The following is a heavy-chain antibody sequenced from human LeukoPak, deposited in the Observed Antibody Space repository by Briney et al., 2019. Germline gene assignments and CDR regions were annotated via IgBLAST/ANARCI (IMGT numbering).Heavy chain of an antibody. CDR3: ARDKQHSYGRYFDH. CDR1: VDSFSSYY. V-gene: IGHV4-59*01. Sequence: SETLSLTCTVSVDSFSSYYWSWIRQPPGKGLEWIGYIYYSGSTNYNPSLKSRVTMSVDMSRNQIVLNLSSVTAADTAVYFCARDKQHSYGRYFDHWGQGTLVTVSS. CDR2: IYYSGST. D-gene: IGHD5-18*01. J-gene: IGHJ4*02.